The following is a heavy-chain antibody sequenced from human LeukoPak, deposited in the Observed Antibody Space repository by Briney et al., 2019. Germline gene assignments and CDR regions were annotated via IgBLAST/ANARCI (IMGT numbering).Heavy chain of an antibody. CDR3: ASGEWELYPGPPNY. D-gene: IGHD1-26*01. J-gene: IGHJ4*02. V-gene: IGHV4-39*07. CDR1: GGSISSSSYY. CDR2: IYYSGST. Sequence: ASETLSLTCTVSGGSISSSSYYWGWIRQPPGKGLEWIGSIYYSGSTYYNPSLKSRVTISVDTSKNQFSLKLSSVTAADTAVYYCASGEWELYPGPPNYWGQGTLVTVSS.